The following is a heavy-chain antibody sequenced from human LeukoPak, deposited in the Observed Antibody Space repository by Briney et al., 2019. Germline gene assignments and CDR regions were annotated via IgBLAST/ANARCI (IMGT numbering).Heavy chain of an antibody. J-gene: IGHJ6*02. CDR3: AKSRGQYGDYLFYYYGMDV. D-gene: IGHD4-17*01. CDR2: IRNCRCST. Sequence: GGSLTLSCGASGFXFRSCAMSSVRQAPCKGLDSVSPIRNCRCSTYHADSVKGRFTISRDNSKNTLYLQMNSLRAEDTAVYYCAKSRGQYGDYLFYYYGMDVWGQGTTVTVSS. V-gene: IGHV3-23*01. CDR1: GFXFRSCA.